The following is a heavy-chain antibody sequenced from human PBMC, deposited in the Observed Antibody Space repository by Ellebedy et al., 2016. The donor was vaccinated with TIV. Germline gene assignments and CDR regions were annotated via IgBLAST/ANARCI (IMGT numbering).Heavy chain of an antibody. CDR3: TTGSRAVAGHLDY. D-gene: IGHD6-19*01. CDR2: IRSKTNGGTP. Sequence: PGGSLRLSCAASGFSFTDAWMSWVRQAPGKGLEWIGRIRSKTNGGTPDYTAPVKGRFTFSRDSSKNTRYLQLDSPKTDDTAVYYCTTGSRAVAGHLDYWGQGALVTVSS. V-gene: IGHV3-15*01. CDR1: GFSFTDAW. J-gene: IGHJ4*02.